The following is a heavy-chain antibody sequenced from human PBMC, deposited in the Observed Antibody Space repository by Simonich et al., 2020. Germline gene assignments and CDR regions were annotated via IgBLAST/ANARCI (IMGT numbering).Heavy chain of an antibody. CDR3: AKDSGYCSGGSCYYFDY. CDR1: GFTFDDYA. Sequence: EVQLVESGGGLLQPGRSLRLSCAASGFTFDDYAMLWVRQVTGKGVEWVLVISWNSVSRGYADLVKGRFTIARDNAKNSLYLQMNSLRAEDTALYYCAKDSGYCSGGSCYYFDYWGQGTLVTVSS. V-gene: IGHV3-9*01. D-gene: IGHD2-15*01. CDR2: ISWNSVSR. J-gene: IGHJ4*02.